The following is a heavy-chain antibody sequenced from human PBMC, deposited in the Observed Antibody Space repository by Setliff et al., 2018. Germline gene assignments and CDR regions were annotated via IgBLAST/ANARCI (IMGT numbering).Heavy chain of an antibody. V-gene: IGHV1-8*01. Sequence: ASVKVSCKASGYTFTSYDINWVRQATGQGLEWMGWMNPNSGNTGYAQKFQGRVTMTRNTSISTAYMELSSLRSEDTAVYYCARGLMVRRSNYFDYWGQGTLVTVSS. D-gene: IGHD3-10*01. CDR3: ARGLMVRRSNYFDY. J-gene: IGHJ4*02. CDR2: MNPNSGNT. CDR1: GYTFTSYD.